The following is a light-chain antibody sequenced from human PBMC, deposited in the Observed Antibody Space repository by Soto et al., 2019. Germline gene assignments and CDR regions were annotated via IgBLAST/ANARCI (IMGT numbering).Light chain of an antibody. V-gene: IGLV2-8*01. CDR2: EVT. CDR3: SSYAGSNNFV. CDR1: SSDVGYYDY. J-gene: IGLJ1*01. Sequence: QSVLTQPPSASGFPGQSVTISCTGTSSDVGYYDYVSWYQQHPGKAPKLVIYEVTKRPSGVPDRVSASKSGNTASLTVSELRAEDEADYYCSSYAGSNNFVFGSGTKLTVL.